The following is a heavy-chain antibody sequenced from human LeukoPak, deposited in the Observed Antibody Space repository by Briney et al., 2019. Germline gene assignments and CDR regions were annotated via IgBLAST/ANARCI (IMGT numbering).Heavy chain of an antibody. CDR1: GGSISSYY. J-gene: IGHJ5*02. D-gene: IGHD2-15*01. V-gene: IGHV4-59*08. CDR2: MYYSGST. Sequence: SETLSLTCTVSGGSISSYYWCWIWQPPGKGLEWIGNMYYSGSTNYNPSLKSRVTISVDTSKNQFSLKLSSVTAADTAVYYCARRVTGRYCSGGSCYPNWFDPWGQGTLVTVSS. CDR3: ARRVTGRYCSGGSCYPNWFDP.